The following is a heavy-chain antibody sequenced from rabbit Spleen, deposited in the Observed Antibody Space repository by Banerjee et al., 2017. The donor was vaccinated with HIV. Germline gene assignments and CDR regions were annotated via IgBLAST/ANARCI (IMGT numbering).Heavy chain of an antibody. CDR2: INAATGKG. CDR1: GFSFSDRDV. V-gene: IGHV1S45*01. Sequence: QEQLEGSGGGLVKPGGSLTLTCEASGFSFSDRDVMCWVRQAPGKGLEWIACINAATGKGVYASWAKGRFAISKTSSTTVTLQMTSLTIADTATYFCARDLVGVIGWNFILWGQGTLVTVS. CDR3: ARDLVGVIGWNFIL. D-gene: IGHD1-1*01. J-gene: IGHJ4*01.